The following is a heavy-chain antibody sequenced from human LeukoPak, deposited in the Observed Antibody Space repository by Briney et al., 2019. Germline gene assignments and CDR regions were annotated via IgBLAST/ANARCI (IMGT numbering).Heavy chain of an antibody. CDR3: ARNSSGHSLEY. V-gene: IGHV4-38-2*01. CDR1: GYSIISDYY. J-gene: IGHJ4*02. Sequence: SETLSLTCAVSGYSIISDYYWGWIRQSPGKGLEWIGSVYHSGSTHYNPSLKSRVTMSVDTSKNQFSLKLNSVTAADTAVYYCARNSSGHSLEYWGQGSLVTVSS. D-gene: IGHD6-19*01. CDR2: VYHSGST.